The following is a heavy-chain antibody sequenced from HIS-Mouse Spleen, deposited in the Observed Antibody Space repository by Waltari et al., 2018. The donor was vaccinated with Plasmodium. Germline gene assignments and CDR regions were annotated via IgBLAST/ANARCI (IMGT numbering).Heavy chain of an antibody. V-gene: IGHV4-39*01. CDR2: IYYSGAT. CDR1: GCSISSSSYY. Sequence: QLQLQESGPGLVKPSETLSLTCTVSGCSISSSSYYWGWIRQPRGKGLAGIGCIYYSGATDYTPSLKSRVTISVDTSKNQFSRKLSSVTAADTAVYYCASLPRVEEVTTPFYYYYYGMDVWGQGTTVTVSS. D-gene: IGHD4-4*01. CDR3: ASLPRVEEVTTPFYYYYYGMDV. J-gene: IGHJ6*02.